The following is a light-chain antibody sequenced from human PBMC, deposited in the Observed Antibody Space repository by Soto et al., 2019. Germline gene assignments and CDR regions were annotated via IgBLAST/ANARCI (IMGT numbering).Light chain of an antibody. J-gene: IGLJ1*01. CDR3: TSYTSSSTHV. Sequence: QSVLTQPASVSGSPGQSITISCTGTSSDVGGYNYVSWYQQHPGKAPKLIISDVSNRPSGVSNRFSGSKSGNTASLTISGLQAEDEADYYCTSYTSSSTHVFGPGTK. CDR2: DVS. CDR1: SSDVGGYNY. V-gene: IGLV2-14*03.